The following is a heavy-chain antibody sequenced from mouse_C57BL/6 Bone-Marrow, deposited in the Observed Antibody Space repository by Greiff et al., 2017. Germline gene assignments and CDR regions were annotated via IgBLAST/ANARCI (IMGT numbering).Heavy chain of an antibody. CDR2: ISSGSSTI. D-gene: IGHD4-1*01. V-gene: IGHV5-17*01. Sequence: EVMLVESGGGLVKPGGSLKLSCAASGFTFSDYGMHWVRQAPEKGLEWVAYISSGSSTIYYAATVQGRFTISRDNAKNTLFLQMTSLRSEDAAMYYCASRGLGQEKPWFAYWGQGTLVTVSA. CDR3: ASRGLGQEKPWFAY. J-gene: IGHJ3*01. CDR1: GFTFSDYG.